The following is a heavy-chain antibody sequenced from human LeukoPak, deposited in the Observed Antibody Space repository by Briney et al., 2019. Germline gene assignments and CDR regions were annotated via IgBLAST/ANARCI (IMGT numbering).Heavy chain of an antibody. J-gene: IGHJ4*02. CDR2: ISGSGGST. CDR1: GFTFSSYA. V-gene: IGHV3-23*01. D-gene: IGHD1-26*01. CDR3: AKLAVRATTGQVIDY. Sequence: GGSLRLSCAASGFTFSSYAMSWVRQAPGKGLEWVSAISGSGGSTYYADSVKGRFTISRDNSKNTLYLQMNSLRAKDTAVYYCAKLAVRATTGQVIDYWGQGTLVTVSS.